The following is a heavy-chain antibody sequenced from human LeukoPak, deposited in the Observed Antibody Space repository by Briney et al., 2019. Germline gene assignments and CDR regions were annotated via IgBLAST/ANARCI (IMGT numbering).Heavy chain of an antibody. D-gene: IGHD3-10*01. CDR3: ARRPPMGRGVFKSGYYY. Sequence: PSETLSLTCAVYGGSFSGYYWSWIRQPPGKGLEWIGEISHSESTNYNPSLKSRVTISVDTPKNQFSLKLSAVTAADTAVYYCARRPPMGRGVFKSGYYYWGQGTLVTVSS. J-gene: IGHJ4*02. CDR2: ISHSEST. CDR1: GGSFSGYY. V-gene: IGHV4-34*01.